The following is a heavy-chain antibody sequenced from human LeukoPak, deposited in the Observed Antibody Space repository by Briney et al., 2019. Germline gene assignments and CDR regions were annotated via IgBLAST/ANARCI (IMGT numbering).Heavy chain of an antibody. D-gene: IGHD2-15*01. Sequence: GGSLRLCCAASGFTFSSYAMSWVRQAPGKGLEWVSAISGSGGSTYYADSVKGRFTIYRDNSKNTLYLQMNSLRAEDTAVYYCAKMRVVVVPEPYAFDIWGQGTMVTVSS. J-gene: IGHJ3*02. V-gene: IGHV3-23*01. CDR2: ISGSGGST. CDR3: AKMRVVVVPEPYAFDI. CDR1: GFTFSSYA.